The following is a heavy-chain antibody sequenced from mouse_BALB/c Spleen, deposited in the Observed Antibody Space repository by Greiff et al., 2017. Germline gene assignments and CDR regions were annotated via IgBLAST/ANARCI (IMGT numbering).Heavy chain of an antibody. D-gene: IGHD1-1*01. CDR3: TRDCITTVVARGYAMDY. Sequence: DVKLVESGGGLVKPGGSLKLSCAASGFTFSSYTMSWVRQTPEKRLEWVATISSGGSYTYYPDSVKGRFTISRDNAKNTLYLQMSSLKSEDTAMYYCTRDCITTVVARGYAMDYWGQGTSVTVSS. CDR2: ISSGGSYT. V-gene: IGHV5-6-4*01. J-gene: IGHJ4*01. CDR1: GFTFSSYT.